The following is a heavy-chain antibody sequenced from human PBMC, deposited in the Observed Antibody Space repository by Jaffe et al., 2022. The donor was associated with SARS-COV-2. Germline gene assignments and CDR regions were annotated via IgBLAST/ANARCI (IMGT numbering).Heavy chain of an antibody. CDR1: GFTFSVYS. V-gene: IGHV3-30*04. Sequence: QVQLVESGGGVVQPGRSLRLSCVASGFTFSVYSVNWVRQAPGKGLEWVASISYDGTNKNYGDSVKGRFIISRDNSKNTLYLQMNGLRPEDTAMYYCATMGVKGEGSDYWGQGTLVTVTS. CDR2: ISYDGTNK. J-gene: IGHJ4*02. CDR3: ATMGVKGEGSDY. D-gene: IGHD3-16*01.